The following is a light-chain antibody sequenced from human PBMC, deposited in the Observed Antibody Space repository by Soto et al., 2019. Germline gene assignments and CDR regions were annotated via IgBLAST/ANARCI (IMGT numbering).Light chain of an antibody. CDR1: QSVSSSN. V-gene: IGKV3-20*01. Sequence: EIVLTQSPGTLSLSPGERATLSCRASQSVSSSNLAWYQQKPGQAPRLLIYGASSRATGIPDRFSGSGSGTDFTLTISRLEPGDFAVYYCQQYGSSRLSFGGGTKVEIK. CDR3: QQYGSSRLS. J-gene: IGKJ4*01. CDR2: GAS.